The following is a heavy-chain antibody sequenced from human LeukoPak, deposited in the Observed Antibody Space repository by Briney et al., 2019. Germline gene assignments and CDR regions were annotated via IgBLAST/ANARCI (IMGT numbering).Heavy chain of an antibody. J-gene: IGHJ4*02. D-gene: IGHD6-19*01. CDR2: IYYGGST. V-gene: IGHV4-39*02. Sequence: SETLSLTCTVSGDSIRRSSYYWGWIRQPPGKGLEWIGSIYYGGSTFYNPSLKSRVTISVDTSKNQFSLKLSSVTAADTAVYYCARDLSDLSGIPVTGSYYWGQGTLVTVSS. CDR1: GDSIRRSSYY. CDR3: ARDLSDLSGIPVTGSYY.